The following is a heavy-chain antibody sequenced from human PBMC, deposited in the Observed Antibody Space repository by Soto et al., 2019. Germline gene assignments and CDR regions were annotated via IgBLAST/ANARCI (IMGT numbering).Heavy chain of an antibody. Sequence: GGSLRLSCAASGFTFSTYEFNWVRQAPGRGLEWISYISVSGNIIKYAESVKGRFTISRDNAENSLHLHMSNLRVDDTALYFCVRDTMRPSAAASLDYWGQGTKVTVSS. D-gene: IGHD2-2*01. V-gene: IGHV3-48*03. J-gene: IGHJ4*02. CDR3: VRDTMRPSAAASLDY. CDR1: GFTFSTYE. CDR2: ISVSGNII.